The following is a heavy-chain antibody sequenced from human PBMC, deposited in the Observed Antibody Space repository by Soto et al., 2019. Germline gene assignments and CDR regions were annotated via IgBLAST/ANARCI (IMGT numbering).Heavy chain of an antibody. CDR1: GYSVTTYY. CDR3: AREESISSSLDY. J-gene: IGHJ4*02. D-gene: IGHD2-2*01. V-gene: IGHV1-46*01. CDR2: ISPSDGST. Sequence: GYSVTTYYMHWVRQAPGQGLEWMGLISPSDGSTRYAQKFQGGVTMTRDTSTSTVYMEVSSLRSDDTAVYYCAREESISSSLDYWGQGTPVPVSS.